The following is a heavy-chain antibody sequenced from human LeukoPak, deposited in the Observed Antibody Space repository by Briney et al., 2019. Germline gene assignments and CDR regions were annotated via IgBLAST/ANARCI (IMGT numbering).Heavy chain of an antibody. CDR2: IYTSGST. V-gene: IGHV4-4*07. D-gene: IGHD1-1*01. Sequence: SETLSLTCTVSGGSISSYYWSWIRQPAGKGLEWIGRIYTSGSTNYNPSLKSRVTMSVDTSKNQFSLKLSSVTAADTAVYYCARASHWNQLHYFDYWGQGTLVTVSS. CDR3: ARASHWNQLHYFDY. CDR1: GGSISSYY. J-gene: IGHJ4*02.